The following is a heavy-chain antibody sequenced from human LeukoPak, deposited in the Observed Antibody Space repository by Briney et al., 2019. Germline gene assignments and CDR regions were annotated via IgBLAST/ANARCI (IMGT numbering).Heavy chain of an antibody. CDR1: GVSISSGGYY. V-gene: IGHV4-30-2*01. D-gene: IGHD6-6*01. J-gene: IGHJ4*02. CDR2: FYHTGST. CDR3: ARAPYSSSSGYFDY. Sequence: PSETLSLTCTVSGVSISSGGYYWSWIRQPPGKGLEWIAYFYHTGSTYYNPSLKSRVTISVDRSKNQFSLKLNSVTAADTAVYYCARAPYSSSSGYFDYWGQGTLVTVSS.